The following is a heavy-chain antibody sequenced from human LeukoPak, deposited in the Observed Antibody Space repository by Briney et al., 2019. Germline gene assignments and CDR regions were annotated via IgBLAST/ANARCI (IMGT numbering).Heavy chain of an antibody. CDR2: IYYSGTT. V-gene: IGHV4-39*01. CDR1: GGSISSSNYY. Sequence: SETLSLTCTVSGGSISSSNYYWGWIRQPPGKGLEWIGSIYYSGTTYYNPSLKSRVTISVDTSQNQFSLKLSSVTAADTAVYYCATSYMVRGVIWEDYWGQGTLVTVSS. J-gene: IGHJ4*02. D-gene: IGHD3-10*01. CDR3: ATSYMVRGVIWEDY.